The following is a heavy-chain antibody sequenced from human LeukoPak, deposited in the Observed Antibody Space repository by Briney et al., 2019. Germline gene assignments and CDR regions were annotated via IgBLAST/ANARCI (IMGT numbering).Heavy chain of an antibody. V-gene: IGHV4-39*07. Sequence: SETLSLTCTVSGGSIRSSSHYWGWVRQTPGKGLEWIGEINHSGSTNYNPSLKSRVTISVDTSKNQFSLKLSSVTAADTAVYYCARGDDHYYGSGSYYTLHWGQGTLVTVSS. D-gene: IGHD3-10*01. J-gene: IGHJ4*02. CDR1: GGSIRSSSHY. CDR3: ARGDDHYYGSGSYYTLH. CDR2: INHSGST.